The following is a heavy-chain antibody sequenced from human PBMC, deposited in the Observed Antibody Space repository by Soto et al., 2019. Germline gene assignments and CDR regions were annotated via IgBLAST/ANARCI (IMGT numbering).Heavy chain of an antibody. D-gene: IGHD6-6*01. V-gene: IGHV5-51*01. J-gene: IGHJ4*02. CDR1: GYSFTSYW. Sequence: GESLKISCKGSGYSFTSYWIGWVRQMPGKGLEWMGIIYPGDSDTRYSPFFQGQATISADKSDSTAYLQWSSLKATDTARYHCARLEGLYSSSGPLDYWGQGTLVTVSS. CDR3: ARLEGLYSSSGPLDY. CDR2: IYPGDSDT.